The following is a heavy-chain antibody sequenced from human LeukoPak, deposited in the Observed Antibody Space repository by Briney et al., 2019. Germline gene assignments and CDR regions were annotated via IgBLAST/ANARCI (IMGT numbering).Heavy chain of an antibody. CDR3: ASQTGYSYGSLYYFDY. Sequence: SETLSLTCTVSGGSISSSNYYWGWIRQPPGKGLEWIGSIYYSGSTYYNPPLKSRVTISVDTSKNQFSLKLSSVTAADTTVYYCASQTGYSYGSLYYFDYWGQGTLVTVSS. D-gene: IGHD5-18*01. CDR1: GGSISSSNYY. V-gene: IGHV4-39*01. CDR2: IYYSGST. J-gene: IGHJ4*02.